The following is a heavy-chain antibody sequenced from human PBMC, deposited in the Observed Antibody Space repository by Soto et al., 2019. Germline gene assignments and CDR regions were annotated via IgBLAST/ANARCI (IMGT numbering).Heavy chain of an antibody. CDR1: VGSISSYY. CDR3: ARDVRVRGHDYMDV. V-gene: IGHV4-59*01. J-gene: IGHJ6*03. CDR2: IYYSGST. Sequence: SETLSLTCTVSVGSISSYYWSWIRQPPGKGLEWIGYIYYSGSTNYNPSLKSRVTISVDTSKNQFSLKLSSVTAADTAVYYCARDVRVRGHDYMDVWGKGTTVTVSS. D-gene: IGHD5-12*01.